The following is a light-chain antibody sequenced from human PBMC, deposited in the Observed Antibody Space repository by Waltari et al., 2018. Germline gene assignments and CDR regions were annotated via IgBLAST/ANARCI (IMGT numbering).Light chain of an antibody. Sequence: SELTQDPAVSVSLGQTVKISCQGDSRRNYYASWYQQTPGHAPLLVIYVKNNRPSGIPGRFSGSSSASTASLTITGVQAEDEADYYCTSRDSTGNLLFGGGTKLTVL. CDR2: VKN. V-gene: IGLV3-19*01. CDR3: TSRDSTGNLL. J-gene: IGLJ2*01. CDR1: SRRNYY.